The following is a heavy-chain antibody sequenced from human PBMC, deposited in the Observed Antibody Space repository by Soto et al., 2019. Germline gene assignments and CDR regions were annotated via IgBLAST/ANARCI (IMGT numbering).Heavy chain of an antibody. CDR2: ISYDGSNK. CDR3: ARGFDYGDAMYY. D-gene: IGHD4-17*01. CDR1: GFTFSSYA. J-gene: IGHJ4*02. V-gene: IGHV3-30-3*01. Sequence: QVQLVESGGGVVQPGRSLRLSCAASGFTFSSYAMHWVRQAPGKGLEWVAVISYDGSNKYYADSVKGRFTISRDNSKNTRYLQMNSLRAEDTAVYYCARGFDYGDAMYYWGQGTLVTVSS.